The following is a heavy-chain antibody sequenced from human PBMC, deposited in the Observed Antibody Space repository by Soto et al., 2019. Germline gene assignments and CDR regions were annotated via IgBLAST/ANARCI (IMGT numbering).Heavy chain of an antibody. CDR3: TRDASRDSSARGWFDP. CDR2: ISSNSAYI. J-gene: IGHJ5*02. V-gene: IGHV3-21*01. D-gene: IGHD6-13*01. Sequence: LRLSCAASGFTFHSFTMNWVRQAPGKGLEWVSTISSNSAYIYYTDALRGRFTISRDNAKNSLHLQMNSLRAEDTAVYYCTRDASRDSSARGWFDPWGPGTLVTVSS. CDR1: GFTFHSFT.